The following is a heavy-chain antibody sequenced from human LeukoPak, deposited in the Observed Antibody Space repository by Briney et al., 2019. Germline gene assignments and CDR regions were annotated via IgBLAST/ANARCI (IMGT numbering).Heavy chain of an antibody. V-gene: IGHV4-59*01. Sequence: KPSETLSLTCTVSGGSISSYYWSWIRQPPGKGLEWIGYIYYSGSTNYNPSLKSRVTISVDTSKNQFSLKLSSVTAADTAVYYCASQSWDSSGYYFDYWGQGTLVTVSS. CDR2: IYYSGST. D-gene: IGHD3-22*01. CDR3: ASQSWDSSGYYFDY. CDR1: GGSISSYY. J-gene: IGHJ4*02.